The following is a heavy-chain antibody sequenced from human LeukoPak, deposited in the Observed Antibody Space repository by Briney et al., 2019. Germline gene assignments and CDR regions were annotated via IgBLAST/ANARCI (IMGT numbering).Heavy chain of an antibody. CDR1: GYSFTSYW. Sequence: GESLKVSCKGSGYSFTSYWIGWVRQMPGKGLEWMGIIYPGDSDTRYSPSFQGHATISADKSISTAYLKWSSMKASDTAMSYCARFYGSGSYVSGYYYYMDVWGKGTTVTVSS. CDR2: IYPGDSDT. J-gene: IGHJ6*03. D-gene: IGHD3-10*01. CDR3: ARFYGSGSYVSGYYYYMDV. V-gene: IGHV5-51*01.